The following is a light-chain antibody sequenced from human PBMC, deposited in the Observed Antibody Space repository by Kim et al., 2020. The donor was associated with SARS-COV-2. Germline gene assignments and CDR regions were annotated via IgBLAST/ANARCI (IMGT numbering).Light chain of an antibody. CDR1: SSNIGAGYD. V-gene: IGLV1-40*01. J-gene: IGLJ3*02. CDR2: GNS. CDR3: QSYDSSLSGWV. Sequence: PGQRVTISCTGSSSNIGAGYDVHWYQQLPGTAPKLLIYGNSNRPSGVPDRFSGSKSGTSASLAITGLQAEDEADYYCQSYDSSLSGWVFGGGTQLTVL.